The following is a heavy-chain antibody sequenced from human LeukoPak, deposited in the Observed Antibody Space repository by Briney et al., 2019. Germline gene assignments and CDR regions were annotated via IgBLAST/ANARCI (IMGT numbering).Heavy chain of an antibody. D-gene: IGHD2-15*01. CDR3: ARVRVGSYCSGGSCYYAAFDI. CDR1: GFTFRSYS. V-gene: IGHV3-21*01. Sequence: GGSLRLSCAASGFTFRSYSMNWVRQAPGKGLEWVSSISSSSSYIYYADSVRGRFTISRDNAKNSLYLQMNSLRAEDTAVYYCARVRVGSYCSGGSCYYAAFDIWGQGTMVTVSS. CDR2: ISSSSSYI. J-gene: IGHJ3*02.